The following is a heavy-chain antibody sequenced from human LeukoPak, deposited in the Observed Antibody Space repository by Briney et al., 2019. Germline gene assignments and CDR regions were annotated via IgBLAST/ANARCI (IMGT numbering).Heavy chain of an antibody. CDR3: AMLGATTP. V-gene: IGHV4-34*01. CDR1: GGSISSYY. D-gene: IGHD1-26*01. CDR2: INHSGST. J-gene: IGHJ5*02. Sequence: SETLSLTCSVSGGSISSYYWSWIRQPPGKGLEWIGEINHSGSTNYNPSLKSRVTISVDTSKNQFSLKLSSVTAADTAVYYCAMLGATTPWGQGTLVTVSS.